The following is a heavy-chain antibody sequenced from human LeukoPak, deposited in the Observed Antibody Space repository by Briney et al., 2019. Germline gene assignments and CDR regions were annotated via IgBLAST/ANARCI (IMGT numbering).Heavy chain of an antibody. CDR1: GFSLSTSGVG. V-gene: IGHV2-5*02. CDR3: AHPLPLGSAFDY. CDR2: IYWDDDK. J-gene: IGHJ4*02. D-gene: IGHD2-15*01. Sequence: SGPTLVNPTQTLTLTCTFSGFSLSTSGVGVGWIRQPPGKALEWLALIYWDDDKRYSPSLKSRLTITKDTSKNQVVLTMTNVDPVDTATYYCAHPLPLGSAFDYWGQGTLVTVSS.